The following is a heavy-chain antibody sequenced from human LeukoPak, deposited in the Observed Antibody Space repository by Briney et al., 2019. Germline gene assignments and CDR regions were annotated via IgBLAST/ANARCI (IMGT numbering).Heavy chain of an antibody. CDR3: ARDFFGWSSLGH. D-gene: IGHD6-19*01. J-gene: IGHJ1*01. V-gene: IGHV3-7*01. CDR1: GFTFSDYY. Sequence: GGSLRLSCAASGFTFSDYYMSWIRQAPGKGLEWVAHVQPDGSAKIYADSVKGRFTISRDNAKDSVYLQMNSLRVEDTAVYYCARDFFGWSSLGHWGQGTLVTVSS. CDR2: VQPDGSAK.